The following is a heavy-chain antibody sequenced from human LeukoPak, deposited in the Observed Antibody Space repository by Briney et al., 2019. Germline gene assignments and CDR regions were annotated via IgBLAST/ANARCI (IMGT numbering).Heavy chain of an antibody. D-gene: IGHD6-19*01. V-gene: IGHV4-4*02. Sequence: SETLPLTCAVSGGSISSSNWWSWVRQPPGKGLEWIGEIYHSGSTNYNPSLKSRVTISVDKSKNQFSLKLSSVTAADTAVYYCARDWNSSGWYYYWGQGTLVTVSS. CDR2: IYHSGST. CDR3: ARDWNSSGWYYY. J-gene: IGHJ4*02. CDR1: GGSISSSNW.